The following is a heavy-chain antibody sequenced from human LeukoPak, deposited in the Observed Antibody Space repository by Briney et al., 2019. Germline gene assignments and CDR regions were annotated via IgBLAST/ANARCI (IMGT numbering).Heavy chain of an antibody. J-gene: IGHJ4*02. V-gene: IGHV4-39*01. D-gene: IGHD1-14*01. CDR2: SHYSGST. CDR1: GGPLSSSSYY. Sequence: SGTLSPTCTFPGGPLSSSSYYWGWIRQPPGKGLEWIGSSHYSGSTSYNPSLTSRVTIPVDTSKNQCSLKLNPVTAADTALYYCARHGHHVEHDYWGPGTLVTVSS. CDR3: ARHGHHVEHDY.